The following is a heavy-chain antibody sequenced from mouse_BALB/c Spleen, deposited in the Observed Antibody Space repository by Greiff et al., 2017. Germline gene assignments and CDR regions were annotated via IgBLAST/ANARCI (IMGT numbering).Heavy chain of an antibody. D-gene: IGHD2-1*01. CDR2: IHPGSGNT. CDR1: GYTFTDYY. Sequence: QVQLKQSGPELVKPGASVKLSCKASGYTFTDYYINWVKQKPGQGLEWIGWIHPGSGNTKYNEKFKGKATLTVDTSSSTTYMQLSSLTSEDTAVYFCARGGNVYYAMDYWGQGTSVTVSS. J-gene: IGHJ4*01. CDR3: ARGGNVYYAMDY. V-gene: IGHV1-84*02.